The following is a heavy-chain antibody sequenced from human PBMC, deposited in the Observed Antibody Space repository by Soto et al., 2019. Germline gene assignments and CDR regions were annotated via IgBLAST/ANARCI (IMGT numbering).Heavy chain of an antibody. CDR2: ISGSGGST. CDR3: AKDRDSSGHFDY. D-gene: IGHD3-22*01. CDR1: GFTFSSYA. Sequence: LRLSCAASGFTFSSYAMSWVRQAPGKGLEWVSAISGSGGSTYYADSVKGRFTISRDNSKNTLYLQMNSLRAEDTAVYYCAKDRDSSGHFDYWGQGTLVTVSS. V-gene: IGHV3-23*01. J-gene: IGHJ4*02.